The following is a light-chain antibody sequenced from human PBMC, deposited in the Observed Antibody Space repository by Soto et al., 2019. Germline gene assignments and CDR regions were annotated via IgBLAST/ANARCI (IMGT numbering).Light chain of an antibody. J-gene: IGLJ2*01. CDR1: SSDVGGYNY. V-gene: IGLV2-14*01. Sequence: QSALTQPASVSGSPGQSITISCTGTSSDVGGYNYVSWYQQHPDKDPKVLIYEVRNRPSGVSNRFSGSKSGNTASLTISGLQAEDWADYYCSSYTSTYPLVFCGGTKLTVL. CDR2: EVR. CDR3: SSYTSTYPLV.